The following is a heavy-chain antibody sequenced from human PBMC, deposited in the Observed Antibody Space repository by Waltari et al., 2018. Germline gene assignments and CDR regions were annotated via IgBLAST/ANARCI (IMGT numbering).Heavy chain of an antibody. CDR3: ARGYDFWSGPKRTYYFDY. CDR2: IYTSGST. CDR1: GGSISSYY. D-gene: IGHD3-3*01. V-gene: IGHV4-4*07. J-gene: IGHJ4*02. Sequence: QVQLQESGPGLGKPSETLSLTCTVSGGSISSYYWSWIRQPAGKGLEWIGRIYTSGSTNYNPSLKSRVTMSVDTSKNQFSLKLSSVTAADTAVYYCARGYDFWSGPKRTYYFDYWGQGTLVTVSS.